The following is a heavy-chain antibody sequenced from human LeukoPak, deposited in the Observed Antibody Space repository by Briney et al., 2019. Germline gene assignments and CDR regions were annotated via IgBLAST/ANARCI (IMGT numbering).Heavy chain of an antibody. CDR2: MNPNSGNT. J-gene: IGHJ4*02. CDR3: ARRRSGSSGPPSDH. CDR1: GYTFTSYD. Sequence: ASEKVSCKASGYTFTSYDINWVRQATGQGLEWMGWMNPNSGNTGYAQKFQGRVNMTRNTSISTAYMELSSLESEDTAVYYCARRRSGSSGPPSDHWGQGTLVTVSS. D-gene: IGHD6-6*01. V-gene: IGHV1-8*01.